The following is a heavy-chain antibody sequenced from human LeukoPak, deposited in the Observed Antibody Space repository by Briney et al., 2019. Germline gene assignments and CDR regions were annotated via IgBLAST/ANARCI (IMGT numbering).Heavy chain of an antibody. V-gene: IGHV3-11*01. J-gene: IGHJ4*02. CDR2: IDTSGSSV. Sequence: GGSLXLSCAASGFTFSDSYMSWIRQAPGKGLEWVSYIDTSGSSVQYADSVKGRFTISRDNAKNSLYLQLNSLRAEDTAVYYCARDLGYSYEEFDYWGQGTLVTVSS. CDR3: ARDLGYSYEEFDY. D-gene: IGHD5-18*01. CDR1: GFTFSDSY.